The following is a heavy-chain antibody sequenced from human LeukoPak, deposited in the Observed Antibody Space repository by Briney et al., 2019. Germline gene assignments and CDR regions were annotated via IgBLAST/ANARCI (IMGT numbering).Heavy chain of an antibody. Sequence: GEPLKISCKGSGYSFSSYWIGWVRQTPGKGLEWMGIIYPGDSDTRYSPSFQGQVTISADKSTSTAYLQWSSLKASDTAMYYCARRLYDSSGYYFDFWGQGTLVTVSS. V-gene: IGHV5-51*01. CDR2: IYPGDSDT. CDR3: ARRLYDSSGYYFDF. J-gene: IGHJ4*02. D-gene: IGHD3-22*01. CDR1: GYSFSSYW.